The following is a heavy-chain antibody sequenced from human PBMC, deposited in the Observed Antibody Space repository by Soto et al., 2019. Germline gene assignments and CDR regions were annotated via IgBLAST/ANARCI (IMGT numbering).Heavy chain of an antibody. CDR3: ARGVSAAVGSGTDARNYGMDV. Sequence: QVQLQQWGAGLLKPSETLSLTCAVYGGSFSGYYWSWIRQPPGKGLEWIGEINHSGSTNYNPSLKSRVTISVDTSKNQFSLKLSSVTAADTAVYYCARGVSAAVGSGTDARNYGMDVWGQGTTVTVSS. CDR2: INHSGST. V-gene: IGHV4-34*01. CDR1: GGSFSGYY. D-gene: IGHD2-2*01. J-gene: IGHJ6*02.